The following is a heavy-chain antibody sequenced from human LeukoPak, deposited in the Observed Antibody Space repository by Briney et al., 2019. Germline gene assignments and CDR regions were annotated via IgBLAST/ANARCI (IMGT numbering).Heavy chain of an antibody. CDR2: ISGSGGST. CDR1: GFTFSNYA. Sequence: PGGSLRLSCAGSGFTFSNYAMSWVRQAPGKGLEWVSAISGSGGSTYYADSVKGRFTISRDNSKNTLYLQMNSLRAEDTAVYYCAKGSYYYDSSGYYFFDYWGQGTLVTVSS. J-gene: IGHJ4*02. D-gene: IGHD3-22*01. CDR3: AKGSYYYDSSGYYFFDY. V-gene: IGHV3-23*01.